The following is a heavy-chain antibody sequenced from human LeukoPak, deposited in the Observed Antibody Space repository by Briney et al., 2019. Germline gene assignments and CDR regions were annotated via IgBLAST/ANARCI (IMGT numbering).Heavy chain of an antibody. Sequence: GGSLRLSCAASGFIFNSHSMNWVRQAPGKGLEWVSFIRGAATTNYADSVKGRFTVSSDNSKNSLYLQMNSLRPEDSGLYYCAKERDGHKDGLAHWGRGTLVTVSS. CDR3: AKERDGHKDGLAH. J-gene: IGHJ4*02. D-gene: IGHD5-24*01. V-gene: IGHV3-43*01. CDR1: GFIFNSHS. CDR2: IRGAATT.